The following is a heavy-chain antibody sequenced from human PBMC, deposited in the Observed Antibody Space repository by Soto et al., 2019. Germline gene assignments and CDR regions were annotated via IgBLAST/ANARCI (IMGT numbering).Heavy chain of an antibody. CDR3: ARDRHDSSGYRAHGYGMDV. Sequence: QVQLVESGGGVVQPGRSLRLSCAASGFTFSSYGMHWVRQAPGKGLEWVAVIWYDGSNKYYADSVKGRFTISRDNSKNTLYLQMNSLRAEDTAVYYCARDRHDSSGYRAHGYGMDVWGQGTTVTVSS. D-gene: IGHD3-22*01. CDR2: IWYDGSNK. CDR1: GFTFSSYG. V-gene: IGHV3-33*01. J-gene: IGHJ6*02.